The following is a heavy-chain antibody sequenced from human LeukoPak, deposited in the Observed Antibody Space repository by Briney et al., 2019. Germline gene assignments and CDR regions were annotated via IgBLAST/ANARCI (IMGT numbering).Heavy chain of an antibody. CDR1: GFTVSSNY. D-gene: IGHD3-10*01. J-gene: IGHJ3*02. V-gene: IGHV3-53*01. Sequence: GGSLRLSCAASGFTVSSNYMSWVRQAPGKGLEWVSVIYSGGSTYYADSVKGRFTISRDNSKNTLYLQMNSLRAEDTAVYYCARTMVRGVKFALHDAFDIWGQGTMVTVSS. CDR3: ARTMVRGVKFALHDAFDI. CDR2: IYSGGST.